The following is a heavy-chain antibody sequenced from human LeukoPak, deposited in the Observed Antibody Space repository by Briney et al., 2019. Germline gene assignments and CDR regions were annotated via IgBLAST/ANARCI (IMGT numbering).Heavy chain of an antibody. CDR3: AREQIFDY. V-gene: IGHV4-34*01. Sequence: SETLSLTCAVYGGSFSGYYWSWIRQPPGKGLEWIGEINHSGSTNYNPSLKSRVTISVDTSKNQFSLKLSSVTAADTAVYYCAREQIFDYWGQGTLVTVSP. J-gene: IGHJ4*02. CDR1: GGSFSGYY. CDR2: INHSGST. D-gene: IGHD6-13*01.